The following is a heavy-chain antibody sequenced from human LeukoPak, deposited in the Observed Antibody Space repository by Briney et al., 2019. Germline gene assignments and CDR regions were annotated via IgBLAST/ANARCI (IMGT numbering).Heavy chain of an antibody. J-gene: IGHJ4*02. V-gene: IGHV3-23*01. D-gene: IGHD3-22*01. CDR3: AKGAYYDSTGYVDY. Sequence: QAGGSLRLSCAASKFIFRDYAMSWVRKAPGKGLEWVSSLSGTGASTYYADSVKGRFTISRDNSKNTLYVQMNRLRAEDTAVYYCAKGAYYDSTGYVDYWGQGTLVTVSS. CDR2: LSGTGAST. CDR1: KFIFRDYA.